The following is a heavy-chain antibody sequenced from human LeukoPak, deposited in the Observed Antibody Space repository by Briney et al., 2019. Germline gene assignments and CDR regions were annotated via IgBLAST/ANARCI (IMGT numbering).Heavy chain of an antibody. CDR3: AMGYSYIWFDP. V-gene: IGHV1-8*03. J-gene: IGHJ5*02. Sequence: ASVKVSCKASGYTFTSYDINWVRQATGQGLEWMGWMNPNSGNTGYAQKFQGRVTITRNTSISTAYMELSSLRSEDTAVYYCAMGYSYIWFDPWGQGTLVTVSS. CDR1: GYTFTSYD. CDR2: MNPNSGNT. D-gene: IGHD5-18*01.